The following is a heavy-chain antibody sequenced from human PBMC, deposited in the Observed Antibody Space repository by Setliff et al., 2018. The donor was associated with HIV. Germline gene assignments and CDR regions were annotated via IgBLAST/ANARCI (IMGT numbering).Heavy chain of an antibody. D-gene: IGHD6-6*01. CDR2: IYSGDTGGTT. CDR3: TRTVVGQLVQTTLDYFDY. Sequence: QPGGSLRLSCEASGFTVETNSMSWVRQAPGKGLEWVSIIYSGDTGGTTYYADSVKGRFIISRDNSKNTLYLQMNSLRPEDTAVYYCTRTVVGQLVQTTLDYFDYWGQGTLVTVSS. CDR1: GFTVETNS. V-gene: IGHV3-66*02. J-gene: IGHJ4*02.